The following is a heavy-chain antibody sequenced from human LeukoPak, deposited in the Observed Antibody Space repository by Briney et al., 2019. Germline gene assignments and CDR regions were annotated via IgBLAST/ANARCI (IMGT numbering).Heavy chain of an antibody. CDR3: AKKTYSSGWRVPIDS. Sequence: SETLSLTCTVSGGSISSYYWSWIRQPAGKGLEWIGRIYSSGRTNYNSSLKSRVTMSVDTSKNQFSLNLSSVTAADTAVYYCAKKTYSSGWRVPIDSWGRGTLVTVSS. D-gene: IGHD6-19*01. V-gene: IGHV4-4*07. CDR2: IYSSGRT. J-gene: IGHJ4*02. CDR1: GGSISSYY.